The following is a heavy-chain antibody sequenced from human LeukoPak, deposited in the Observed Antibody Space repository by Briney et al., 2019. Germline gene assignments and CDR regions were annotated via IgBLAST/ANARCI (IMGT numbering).Heavy chain of an antibody. CDR2: ISAYNGNT. V-gene: IGHV1-18*01. J-gene: IGHJ6*02. D-gene: IGHD1-1*01. CDR3: ARDATGTGDYYYYYGMDV. CDR1: GYTFTSYG. Sequence: ASVKVSCKASGYTFTSYGISWVRQAPGQGLEWMGWISAYNGNTNYAQKLQGRVTMTTDTSTSTAYMELRSLRSDDTAVYYCARDATGTGDYYYYYGMDVWGQGTTVTVSS.